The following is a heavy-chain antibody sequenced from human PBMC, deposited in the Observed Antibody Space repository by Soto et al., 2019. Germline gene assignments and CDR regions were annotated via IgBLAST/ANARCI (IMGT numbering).Heavy chain of an antibody. CDR2: IYYSGSI. CDR3: ARGREYTAMVLDAFDI. CDR1: GASISSYY. D-gene: IGHD5-18*01. J-gene: IGHJ3*02. V-gene: IGHV4-59*01. Sequence: SETLSLTCTVSGASISSYYWSWIRQPPEKGLEWSEYIYYSGSINYNPSLKSRVTISVDTSKNQFSLKLSSVTAADTAVYYCARGREYTAMVLDAFDIWGQGTMVTVSS.